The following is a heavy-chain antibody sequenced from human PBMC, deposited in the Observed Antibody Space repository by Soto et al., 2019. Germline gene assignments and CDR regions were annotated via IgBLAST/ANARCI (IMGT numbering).Heavy chain of an antibody. V-gene: IGHV3-74*01. CDR1: GFVFEVCW. Sequence: PGGSLRLSCVASGFVFEVCWMPCVRQVPGKGMEWVSRISDDGARTGYADSVRGRFTNCRDNENNDLVLQMNALRGEDPAVYFCTRGRRPSSAGTGAVWGRGALVTVSS. D-gene: IGHD6-13*01. CDR2: ISDDGART. J-gene: IGHJ4*02. CDR3: TRGRRPSSAGTGAV.